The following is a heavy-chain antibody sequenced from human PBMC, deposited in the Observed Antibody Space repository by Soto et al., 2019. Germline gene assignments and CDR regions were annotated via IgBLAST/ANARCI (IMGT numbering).Heavy chain of an antibody. J-gene: IGHJ4*02. V-gene: IGHV1-69*02. CDR1: GGTFNSHT. CDR3: ARARPAKGVFPAPRQRFDC. D-gene: IGHD6-25*01. CDR2: VVPLLGIE. Sequence: QVQLVQSGAKVKRPGSSVKVSCKASGGTFNSHTINWVRQAPGQGLEWVGRVVPLLGIESHPQKFKDRLTLSADTSTGAVFWELSTLRSADTAVYSRARARPAKGVFPAPRQRFDCWRPGPLVTASP.